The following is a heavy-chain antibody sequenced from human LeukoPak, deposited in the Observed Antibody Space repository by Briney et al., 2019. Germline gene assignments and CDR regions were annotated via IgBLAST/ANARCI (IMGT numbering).Heavy chain of an antibody. J-gene: IGHJ3*02. D-gene: IGHD6-19*01. V-gene: IGHV3-30*03. CDR3: AAQWLVLGAFDI. Sequence: GRSLRLSCAASGFTFSSYGMHWVRQAPGKGLEWVAVISYDGSNKYYADSVKGRFTISRDNSKNTLYLQMNSLRAEDTAVYYCAAQWLVLGAFDIWGQGTMVTVSS. CDR1: GFTFSSYG. CDR2: ISYDGSNK.